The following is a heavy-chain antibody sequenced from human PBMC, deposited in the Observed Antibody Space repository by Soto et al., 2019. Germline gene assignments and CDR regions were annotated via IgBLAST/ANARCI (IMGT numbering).Heavy chain of an antibody. CDR3: ARGASIAARPRYYYGMDV. Sequence: PSETLSLTCAVSGGSISSGGYSWSWIRQPPGKGLEWIGYIYHGSTYYNPSLKSRVTISVDTSKNQFSLKLSSVTAADTAVYYCARGASIAARPRYYYGMDVWGQGTTVTVSS. J-gene: IGHJ6*02. CDR1: GGSISSGGYS. D-gene: IGHD6-6*01. CDR2: IYHGST. V-gene: IGHV4-30-2*05.